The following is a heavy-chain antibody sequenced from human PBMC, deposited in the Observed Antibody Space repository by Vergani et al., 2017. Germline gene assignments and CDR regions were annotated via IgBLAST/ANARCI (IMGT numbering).Heavy chain of an antibody. V-gene: IGHV3-66*01. CDR1: GFTVSSNY. Sequence: EVQLVESGGGLVQPGGSLRLSCAASGFTVSSNYMSWVRQAPGKGLEWVSVIYSGGSTYYADSVKGRFTISRDNSKNTLYLQMNSLRAEDTAVYYCAGNDFWSGMYCYYYMDVWGKGTTVTVSS. CDR2: IYSGGST. CDR3: AGNDFWSGMYCYYYMDV. J-gene: IGHJ6*03. D-gene: IGHD3-3*01.